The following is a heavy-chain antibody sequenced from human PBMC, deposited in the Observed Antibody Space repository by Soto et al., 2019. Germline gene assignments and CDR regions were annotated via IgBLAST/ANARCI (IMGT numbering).Heavy chain of an antibody. D-gene: IGHD6-13*01. Sequence: QLQLQESGPGLVKASETLSLTCIVSGGSISEKYWNWVRQPPGKGLEWIGLIFANGHTDYNPSLKSRVTMSVDASKNQFSLRLTSMTAVDTAVYYCVASLAASGLNWLDPWGRGTLVTVSS. CDR3: VASLAASGLNWLDP. V-gene: IGHV4-4*07. CDR2: IFANGHT. CDR1: GGSISEKY. J-gene: IGHJ5*02.